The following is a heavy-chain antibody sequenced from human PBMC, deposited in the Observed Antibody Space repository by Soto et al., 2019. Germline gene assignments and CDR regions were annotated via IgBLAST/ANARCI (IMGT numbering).Heavy chain of an antibody. Sequence: QVHLVQSGAEVKEPGASVKVSCEASGYSFTIYGINWVRQAPGQGLEWMGWISAENGQTNYAQKLQGRVSMTTDTSTSTVYMELRSLRSDDTAVYYCARGPRAYVTAPDFWGQGTLVTVSS. CDR1: GYSFTIYG. D-gene: IGHD2-21*02. CDR2: ISAENGQT. CDR3: ARGPRAYVTAPDF. J-gene: IGHJ4*02. V-gene: IGHV1-18*01.